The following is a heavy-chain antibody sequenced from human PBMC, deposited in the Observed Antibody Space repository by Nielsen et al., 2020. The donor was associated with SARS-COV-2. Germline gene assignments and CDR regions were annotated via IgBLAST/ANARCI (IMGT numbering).Heavy chain of an antibody. Sequence: GESLKISCAASGFTFIQYAMTWVRQAPGKGPEWVSSISSTGKYIYTADSVKGRFTISRDNAKNSVDLEMNSLRAEDSAVYYCARVGFYGDPEYLDYWGPGTLVTVSS. CDR3: ARVGFYGDPEYLDY. CDR2: ISSTGKYI. CDR1: GFTFIQYA. V-gene: IGHV3-21*01. D-gene: IGHD4-17*01. J-gene: IGHJ4*02.